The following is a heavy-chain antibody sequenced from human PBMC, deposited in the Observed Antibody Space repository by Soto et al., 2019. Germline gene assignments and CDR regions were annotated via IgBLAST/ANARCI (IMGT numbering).Heavy chain of an antibody. CDR1: GLTLSGDA. J-gene: IGHJ1*01. Sequence: ASVKGYCKGSGLTLSGDAVGWVRQAPGQGLEWMGWISAYNGNTNYAQKLQGRVTMTTDTSTSTAYMELRSLRSDDTAVYYCARVNGYVPEYFQHWGQGTLVTVSS. V-gene: IGHV1-18*01. D-gene: IGHD5-18*01. CDR2: ISAYNGNT. CDR3: ARVNGYVPEYFQH.